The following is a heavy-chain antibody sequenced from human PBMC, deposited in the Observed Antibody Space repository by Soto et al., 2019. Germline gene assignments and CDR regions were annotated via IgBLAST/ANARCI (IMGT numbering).Heavy chain of an antibody. V-gene: IGHV1-69*01. J-gene: IGHJ6*02. Sequence: QVQLVQSGAEVKKPGSSVKVSCKTSRDTFNKYAFNWVRQAPGHGLEWMGWIIPIFSSRNYAEKFQGRGTITADDSTSIAYMELRSLRFEDTAVYYCARGETYLGVWGQGTTVTVSS. CDR3: ARGETYLGV. CDR1: RDTFNKYA. CDR2: IIPIFSSR. D-gene: IGHD3-16*01.